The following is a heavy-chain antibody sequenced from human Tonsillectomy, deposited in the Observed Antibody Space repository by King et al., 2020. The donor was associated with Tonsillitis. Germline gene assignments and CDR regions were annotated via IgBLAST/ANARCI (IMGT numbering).Heavy chain of an antibody. CDR1: GFSFSSYG. CDR2: ISYDGRRE. D-gene: IGHD6-19*01. CDR3: ARERFLSSGWGIDS. V-gene: IGHV3-33*05. J-gene: IGHJ4*02. Sequence: QLVQSGGGVVQPGRSLRLSCAASGFSFSSYGVHWVRQAPGKGLDWIAVISYDGRRENYADSVKGRFTISRDNSNNTLYLQMNSLRVEDTAVYYCARERFLSSGWGIDSWGQGTLVTVS.